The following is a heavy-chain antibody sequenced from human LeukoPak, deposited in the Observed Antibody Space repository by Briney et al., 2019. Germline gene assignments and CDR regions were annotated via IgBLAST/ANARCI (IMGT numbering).Heavy chain of an antibody. V-gene: IGHV3-33*08. CDR3: ARDPPRVRNSWGDGFDV. J-gene: IGHJ6*02. CDR1: GFTFSAYG. D-gene: IGHD4-23*01. Sequence: GRSLRLSCAASGFTFSAYGIHWVRQAPGKGLEWVAGNNQYNVESVKGRFTISRDSSKNTVYLQMNSLAVEDTAVYYCARDPPRVRNSWGDGFDVWGQGTTVIVSS. CDR2: NNQ.